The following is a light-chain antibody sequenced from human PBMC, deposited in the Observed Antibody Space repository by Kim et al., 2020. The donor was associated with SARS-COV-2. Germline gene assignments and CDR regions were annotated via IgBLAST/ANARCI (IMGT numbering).Light chain of an antibody. J-gene: IGKJ1*01. V-gene: IGKV1-5*01. CDR1: QSISSW. Sequence: ASVGDRVTCTCRASQSISSWLAWYQQKPGKAPKLLIYDASSLESGVPSRFSGSGSGTEFTLTISSLQPDDFATYYCQQYNSYSPTFGQGTKVDIK. CDR2: DAS. CDR3: QQYNSYSPT.